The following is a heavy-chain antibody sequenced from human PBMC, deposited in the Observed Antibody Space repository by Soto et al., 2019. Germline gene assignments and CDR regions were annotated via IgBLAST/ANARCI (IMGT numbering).Heavy chain of an antibody. Sequence: SQTLSLTCAISGDSVSSNSATWDWIRQSPSRGLEWLGRTYYRSKWSNDYAVSVKGRITINPDTSNNQFSLQLNSVTPEDTAVYYCARDHPPDYVGYYYYGMDVWGKGTTVTVSS. D-gene: IGHD4-17*01. J-gene: IGHJ6*04. CDR3: ARDHPPDYVGYYYYGMDV. CDR1: GDSVSSNSAT. V-gene: IGHV6-1*01. CDR2: TYYRSKWSN.